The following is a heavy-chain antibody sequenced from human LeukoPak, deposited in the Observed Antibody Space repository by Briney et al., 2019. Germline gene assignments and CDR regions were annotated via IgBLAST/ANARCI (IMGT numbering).Heavy chain of an antibody. J-gene: IGHJ3*02. CDR2: ISGSGGST. CDR3: AKEGYDDSRGYWACSDAFDI. CDR1: GFTFSSYA. D-gene: IGHD3-22*01. Sequence: PGGSLRLSCAASGFTFSSYAMSWVRQAPGKGLEWVSAISGSGGSTYYADSVKGRFTISRDNSKNTLYLQMNSLRAEDTAVYYCAKEGYDDSRGYWACSDAFDIWGQGTMVTVSS. V-gene: IGHV3-23*01.